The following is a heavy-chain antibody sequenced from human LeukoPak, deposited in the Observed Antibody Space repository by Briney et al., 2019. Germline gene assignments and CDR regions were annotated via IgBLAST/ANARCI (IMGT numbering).Heavy chain of an antibody. D-gene: IGHD3-9*01. J-gene: IGHJ4*02. CDR1: GGAISSYY. V-gene: IGHV4-59*01. CDR2: IYYTGST. CDR3: ARGYFDWFLDN. Sequence: SETLSLTCTVSGGAISSYYWTWFRQPPGKGLEWIGYIYYTGSTNYNPSLDGRVTISVDMSKNQVSLNLKYVTAADTAVYYCARGYFDWFLDNWGRGTLVTVSS.